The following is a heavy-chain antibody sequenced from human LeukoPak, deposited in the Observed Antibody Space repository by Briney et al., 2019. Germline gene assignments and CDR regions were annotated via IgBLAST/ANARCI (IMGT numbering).Heavy chain of an antibody. CDR2: IYYSGNT. J-gene: IGHJ4*02. V-gene: IGHV4-59*01. D-gene: IGHD3-16*01. Sequence: SETLSLTCTVSGDSISSYYWNWLRQPPGKGLEWIGHIYYSGNTNYNPSLKSRVTISVDTSKNQFSLKLSSVTAADTAVYYCARDRGRYNYDYWGQGTLATVSS. CDR3: ARDRGRYNYDY. CDR1: GDSISSYY.